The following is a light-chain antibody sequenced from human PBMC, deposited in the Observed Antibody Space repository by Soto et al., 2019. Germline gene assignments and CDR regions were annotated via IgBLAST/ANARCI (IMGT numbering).Light chain of an antibody. CDR2: GVS. Sequence: QSALTQPASVSGSPGQSITISCTGTSSDVDRYNYVSWYQQHPGKAPELMIYGVSNRPSGVSARFSGSKSGNTASLTISGLEAEDEADYYCSSYTRGNAQVVFGGGTKLTVL. J-gene: IGLJ3*02. CDR1: SSDVDRYNY. V-gene: IGLV2-14*01. CDR3: SSYTRGNAQVV.